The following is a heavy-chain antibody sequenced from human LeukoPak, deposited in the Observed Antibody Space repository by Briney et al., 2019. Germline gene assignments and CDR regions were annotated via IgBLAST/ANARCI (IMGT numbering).Heavy chain of an antibody. D-gene: IGHD6-13*01. J-gene: IGHJ4*02. Sequence: PSETLSLTCTVSGGSISNFYFSWIRQPPGKGLEWIGYISNSGSTTYNPSLRSRVTTSVDTSKNQFSLKLSPVTAADTAVYYCARAVFRGSSWYHNWGQGILVTVSS. CDR3: ARAVFRGSSWYHN. CDR1: GGSISNFY. CDR2: ISNSGST. V-gene: IGHV4-59*01.